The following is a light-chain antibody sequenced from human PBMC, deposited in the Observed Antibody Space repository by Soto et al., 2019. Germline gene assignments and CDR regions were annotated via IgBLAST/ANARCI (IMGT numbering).Light chain of an antibody. CDR3: AAWDDSLSAVL. CDR1: SSNIGGNP. J-gene: IGLJ2*01. Sequence: QSVLTQPPSASGTPGQRVTISCSGSSSNIGGNPVNWYRQLPGTAPKLLLYRDVQRPSGVPDRVSGSKSGTSASLAINGLQSEDEADYFCAAWDDSLSAVLFGGGTKVTVL. CDR2: RDV. V-gene: IGLV1-44*01.